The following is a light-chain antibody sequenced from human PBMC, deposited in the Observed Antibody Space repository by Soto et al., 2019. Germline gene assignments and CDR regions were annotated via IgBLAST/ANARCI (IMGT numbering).Light chain of an antibody. Sequence: EIVMTQSPATLSVSPGERATLSCRASQSISTKVGWYQQRPGQAPRLLIYGASTRAAGVPPRFSGSGSGTEFTLTISSLQSEDFAVYYCQQYNIWSSITFGQGTRLEIK. CDR3: QQYNIWSSIT. CDR2: GAS. V-gene: IGKV3-15*01. J-gene: IGKJ5*01. CDR1: QSISTK.